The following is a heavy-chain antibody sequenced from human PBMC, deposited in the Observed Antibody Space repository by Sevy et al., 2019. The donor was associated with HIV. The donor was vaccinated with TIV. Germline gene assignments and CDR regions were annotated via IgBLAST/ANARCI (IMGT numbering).Heavy chain of an antibody. CDR1: GYDFTPYW. J-gene: IGHJ4*02. Sequence: RGESLKISCKGSGYDFTPYWIGWVRQMPGQGLEWMGIIYPGNSDTGYSPSFQGQVTISVDKSINTAFLQWSSLRASDTAIYYCARQGDLDYFDYWGQGTLVTVSS. CDR2: IYPGNSDT. D-gene: IGHD3-10*01. CDR3: ARQGDLDYFDY. V-gene: IGHV5-51*01.